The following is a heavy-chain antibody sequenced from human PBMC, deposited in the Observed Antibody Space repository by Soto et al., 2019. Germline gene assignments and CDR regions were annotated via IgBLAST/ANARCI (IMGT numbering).Heavy chain of an antibody. CDR2: ISYDGSNK. V-gene: IGHV3-30*18. CDR1: GFTFSSYG. CDR3: AKDGHQQGLPDY. D-gene: IGHD6-19*01. Sequence: QVQLVESGGGVVQPGRSLRLSCAASGFTFSSYGMHWVRQAPGKGLEWVAVISYDGSNKYYADSVKGRFTISRDNSKNTLYLQMNSLRAEATAVYYCAKDGHQQGLPDYWGQGTLVTVSS. J-gene: IGHJ4*02.